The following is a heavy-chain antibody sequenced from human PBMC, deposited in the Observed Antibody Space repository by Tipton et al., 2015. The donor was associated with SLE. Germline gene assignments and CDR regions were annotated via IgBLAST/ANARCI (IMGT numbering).Heavy chain of an antibody. V-gene: IGHV3-23*01. Sequence: SLRLSCAASGFTFNTYAMAWLRQAPGMGLGWVSVISGSGGSTYYADSVKGRFTISRDNSKSTLYLQMNSLRVDDTAVYYCAKGRASGSGNVFSWFDPWGQGTLVTVSS. CDR1: GFTFNTYA. J-gene: IGHJ5*02. CDR2: ISGSGGST. CDR3: AKGRASGSGNVFSWFDP. D-gene: IGHD5-12*01.